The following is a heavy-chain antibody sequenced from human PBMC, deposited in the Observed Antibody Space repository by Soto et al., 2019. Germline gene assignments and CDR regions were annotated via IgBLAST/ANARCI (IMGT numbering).Heavy chain of an antibody. CDR3: ARGWGRIFDY. Sequence: QVQLQQWGAGLLKPSETLSLTCAVYGGSFSGYYWSWIRQPPGKGLEWIGEINHSGSTNYNPSLTSRVTIAVDTSKNQFYLKLSSVTAAETAVYYCARGWGRIFDYWGQGTLVTVSS. D-gene: IGHD7-27*01. CDR1: GGSFSGYY. J-gene: IGHJ4*02. CDR2: INHSGST. V-gene: IGHV4-34*01.